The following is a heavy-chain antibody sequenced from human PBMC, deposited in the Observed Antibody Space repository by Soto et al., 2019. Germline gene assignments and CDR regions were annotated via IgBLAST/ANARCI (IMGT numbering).Heavy chain of an antibody. CDR1: GFTFTSSA. J-gene: IGHJ4*02. CDR2: VGVGSGNT. V-gene: IGHV1-58*01. Sequence: SVKVSCKASGFTFTSSAVLWVRQSRGQRLEWRGWVGVGSGNTNYAQKFQERVTITRDMSTSTAYMEMSSLRSEDTAVYYCAAEMMYSNPGEFVDWGQGTLVTVSS. D-gene: IGHD4-4*01. CDR3: AAEMMYSNPGEFVD.